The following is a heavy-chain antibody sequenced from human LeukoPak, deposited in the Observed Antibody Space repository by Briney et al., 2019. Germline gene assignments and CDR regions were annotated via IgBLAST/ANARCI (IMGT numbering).Heavy chain of an antibody. CDR2: INPNSGGT. CDR1: GYTFTGYY. Sequence: ASVKVSCKASGYTFTGYYMHWVRQAPGQGLEWMGWINPNSGGTNYAQKFQGRVTMTRDTSISTAYMELSRLRSDDTAVYYCARAHLISPMTLDYWGQGTLVTVSS. V-gene: IGHV1-2*02. D-gene: IGHD3-22*01. CDR3: ARAHLISPMTLDY. J-gene: IGHJ4*02.